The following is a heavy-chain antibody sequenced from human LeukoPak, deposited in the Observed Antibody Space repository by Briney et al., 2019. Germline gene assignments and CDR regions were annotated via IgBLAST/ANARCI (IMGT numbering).Heavy chain of an antibody. CDR2: IQRSGSP. Sequence: SETLSLTCTVSLDSTTSNFWSWVRQPPGKGLEWIGVIQRSGSPNYNPSLQSRVTISIDRSTNQIALELSSVTAADTAVYYCAREIFGGYNPGAYWGQGILVTVSS. J-gene: IGHJ4*02. D-gene: IGHD3-3*01. CDR1: LDSTTSNF. V-gene: IGHV4-4*02. CDR3: AREIFGGYNPGAY.